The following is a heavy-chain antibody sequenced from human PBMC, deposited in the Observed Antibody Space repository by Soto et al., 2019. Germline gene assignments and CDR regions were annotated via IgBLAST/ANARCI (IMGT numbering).Heavy chain of an antibody. CDR1: GFNFRTFN. Sequence: PGGSLRLSCERYGFNFRTFNMICVRHSPGKGLEWVSSVSGSSSYIYYADSETGPFTVSRDNAHNLTFQQMNGQRPKDTAINYRARNIRGHNGTWGKGTMVTV. CDR3: ARNIRGHNGT. D-gene: IGHD1-1*01. V-gene: IGHV3-21*06. J-gene: IGHJ3*01. CDR2: VSGSSSYI.